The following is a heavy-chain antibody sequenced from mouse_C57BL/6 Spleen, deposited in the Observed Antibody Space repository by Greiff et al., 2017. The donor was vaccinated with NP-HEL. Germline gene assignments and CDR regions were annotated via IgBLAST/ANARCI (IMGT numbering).Heavy chain of an antibody. CDR1: GYTFTSYW. Sequence: VQLQQPGAELVKPGASVKLSCKASGYTFTSYWMHWVKQRPGQGLEWIGMIHPNSGSTNYNEKFKSKATLTVDKSSSTAYMQLSSLTSEDSAVYYGASERNYDYDGAWFAYWGQGTLVTVSA. CDR2: IHPNSGST. V-gene: IGHV1-64*01. CDR3: ASERNYDYDGAWFAY. D-gene: IGHD2-4*01. J-gene: IGHJ3*01.